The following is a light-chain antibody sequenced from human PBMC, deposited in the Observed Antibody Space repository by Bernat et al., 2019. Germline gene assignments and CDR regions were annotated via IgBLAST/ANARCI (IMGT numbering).Light chain of an antibody. CDR2: AAS. CDR3: QPYNAWPLT. Sequence: IVMTQSPPSLSVSPGESATLSCRATQNINTGLAWYHHRPGQAPRLLISAASTRATGIPDRFSGRGSGTEFTLTINSLQSEDFGIYYCQPYNAWPLTFGQGTKLE. CDR1: QNINTG. J-gene: IGKJ2*01. V-gene: IGKV3-15*01.